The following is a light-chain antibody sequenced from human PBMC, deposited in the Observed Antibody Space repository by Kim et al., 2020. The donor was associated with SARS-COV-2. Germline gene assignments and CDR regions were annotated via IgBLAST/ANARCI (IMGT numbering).Light chain of an antibody. CDR3: QQYKDSPWT. V-gene: IGKV1-5*03. Sequence: TSVGDRFTIACRASQTISSWLAWYQQKPGKAPKLLIYKASTLQSGVPSRFSGSGSGTEFTLTVSSLQADDFATYYCQQYKDSPWTFGQGTKVDIK. CDR1: QTISSW. J-gene: IGKJ1*01. CDR2: KAS.